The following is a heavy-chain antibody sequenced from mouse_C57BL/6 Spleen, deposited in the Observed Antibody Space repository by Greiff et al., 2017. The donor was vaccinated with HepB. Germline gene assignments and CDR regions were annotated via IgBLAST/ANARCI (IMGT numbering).Heavy chain of an antibody. J-gene: IGHJ2*01. CDR1: GYTFTDYE. Sequence: QVQLQQSGAELVRPGASVTLSCKASGYTFTDYEMHWVKQTPVHGLEWIGAIDPETGGTAYNQKFKGKAILTADKSSSTAYMELRNLTSEDSAVYYCTRTGGSGGYWGQGTTLTVSS. D-gene: IGHD1-1*01. CDR2: IDPETGGT. V-gene: IGHV1-15*01. CDR3: TRTGGSGGY.